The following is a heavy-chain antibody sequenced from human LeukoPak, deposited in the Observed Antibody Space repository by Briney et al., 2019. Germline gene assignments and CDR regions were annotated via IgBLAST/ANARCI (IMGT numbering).Heavy chain of an antibody. D-gene: IGHD5-18*01. CDR1: GYTLTELS. J-gene: IGHJ5*02. Sequence: ASVKVSCKVSGYTLTELSMHWVRQAPGKGLEWMGGFDPEDGETIYAQKFQGRVTMTEDTSTDTAYMELSSLRSEDTAVYYCATLVDTVMVTGYWFDPWGQGTLVTVSS. V-gene: IGHV1-24*01. CDR3: ATLVDTVMVTGYWFDP. CDR2: FDPEDGET.